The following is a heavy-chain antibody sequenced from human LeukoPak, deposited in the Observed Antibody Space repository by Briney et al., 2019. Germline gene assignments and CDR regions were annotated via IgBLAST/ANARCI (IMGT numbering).Heavy chain of an antibody. CDR1: GFTFSDYY. D-gene: IGHD1-26*01. Sequence: PGGSLRLSCAASGFTFSDYYMSWVRQAPGKGLEWVSGISWNSGSIGYADSVKGRFTISRDNAKNSLYLQMNSLRAEDTALYYCAKVDGRLELLDAFDIWGQGTMVTVSS. J-gene: IGHJ3*02. V-gene: IGHV3-9*01. CDR2: ISWNSGSI. CDR3: AKVDGRLELLDAFDI.